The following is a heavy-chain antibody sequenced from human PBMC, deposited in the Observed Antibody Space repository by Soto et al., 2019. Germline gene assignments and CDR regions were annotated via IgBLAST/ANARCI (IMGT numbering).Heavy chain of an antibody. CDR2: IWYDGSNK. CDR3: AREVLVRGIKYHGMDV. V-gene: IGHV3-33*01. CDR1: GFTFSSYG. D-gene: IGHD3-10*01. Sequence: QVQLVESGGGVVQPGRSLSLSCAASGFTFSSYGIHWVRQAPGKGLEWVRVIWYDGSNKYYADSVKGRFTISRDNSKNTLYLQMNSLRAEDTAVYYCAREVLVRGIKYHGMDVWGQGTTVTVSS. J-gene: IGHJ6*02.